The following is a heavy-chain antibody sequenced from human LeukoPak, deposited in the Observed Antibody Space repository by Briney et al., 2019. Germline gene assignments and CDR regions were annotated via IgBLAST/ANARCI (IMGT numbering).Heavy chain of an antibody. CDR1: GFTFSSYS. J-gene: IGHJ4*02. Sequence: GGSLRLSCAASGFTFSSYSMNWVRQAPGKGLEWVSSISSSSSYIYYADSVKGRFTISRDNAKNSLYLQMNSLRAEDTAVCYCARDFAVAADYWGQGTLVTVSS. CDR3: ARDFAVAADY. V-gene: IGHV3-21*01. D-gene: IGHD6-19*01. CDR2: ISSSSSYI.